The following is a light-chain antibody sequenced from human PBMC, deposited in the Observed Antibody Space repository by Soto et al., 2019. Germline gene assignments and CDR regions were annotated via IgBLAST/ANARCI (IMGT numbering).Light chain of an antibody. CDR2: EVS. J-gene: IGLJ2*01. Sequence: QSALTQPASVSGSPGQSITISCTGTTSDIGNYNSVSWYQQHPGTAPKLMIYEVSNRPSGVSNRFSASKSGNTASLTISGLQPEDEADYYCSSFSASSTLVLFGGGTKLTVL. V-gene: IGLV2-14*01. CDR1: TSDIGNYNS. CDR3: SSFSASSTLVL.